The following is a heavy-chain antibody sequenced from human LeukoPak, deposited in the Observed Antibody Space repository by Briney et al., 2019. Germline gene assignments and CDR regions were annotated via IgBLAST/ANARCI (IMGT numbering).Heavy chain of an antibody. CDR1: GFTFSGSA. CDR3: TRWDCTTTGCYPFDY. D-gene: IGHD2-2*01. J-gene: IGHJ4*02. V-gene: IGHV3-73*01. CDR2: IRDKANSYAT. Sequence: GGSLKLSCAASGFTFSGSAIHWVRQASGKGLEWVGRIRDKANSYATAYIASVKGRFTISRDDSKNTAYLQMSSLKTEDTAVYYCTRWDCTTTGCYPFDYWGQGTLVTVSS.